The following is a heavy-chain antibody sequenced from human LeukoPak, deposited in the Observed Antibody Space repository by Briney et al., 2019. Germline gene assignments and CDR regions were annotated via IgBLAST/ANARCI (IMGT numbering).Heavy chain of an antibody. J-gene: IGHJ3*02. V-gene: IGHV5-51*01. D-gene: IGHD1-26*01. CDR2: IYPGDSDT. Sequence: GESLKISCKGSGYSFTSYWIGWVRQMPGKGLEGMGIIYPGDSDTRYSPSFQGQVPIPTAKHHTHPYLRCSSRKPADTAMYSCARRSPHSAFDIWGQGTMVTVSS. CDR3: ARRSPHSAFDI. CDR1: GYSFTSYW.